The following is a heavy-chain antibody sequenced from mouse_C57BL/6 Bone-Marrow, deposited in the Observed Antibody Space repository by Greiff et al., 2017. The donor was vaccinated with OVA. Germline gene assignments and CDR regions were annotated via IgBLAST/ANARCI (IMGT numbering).Heavy chain of an antibody. CDR2: INPGSGGT. CDR3: AFKHLSYINNRGAMEY. J-gene: IGHJ4*01. Sequence: QVQLQQSGAELVRPGTSVKVSCKASGYAFTNYLIEWVKQRPGQGLEWIGVINPGSGGTNDNEKFKGKETLTADKSSSTAYMQLSSLTSEGSALYFCAFKHLSYINNRGAMEYWGQGTSVTASS. V-gene: IGHV1-54*01. CDR1: GYAFTNYL. D-gene: IGHD2-5*01.